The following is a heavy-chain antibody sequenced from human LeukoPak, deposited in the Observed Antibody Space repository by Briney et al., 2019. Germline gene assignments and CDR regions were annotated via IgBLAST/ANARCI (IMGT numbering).Heavy chain of an antibody. J-gene: IGHJ4*02. D-gene: IGHD3-9*01. CDR2: IYYSGST. Sequence: SETLSLTCTVSGGSISSYYWSWIRQPPGKGLEWIGYIYYSGSTNYNPSLKSRVTISVDTSKDQFSLKLSSVTAADTAVYYCAREITYYDILTGYYTPYYFDYWGQGTLVTVSS. CDR1: GGSISSYY. CDR3: AREITYYDILTGYYTPYYFDY. V-gene: IGHV4-59*12.